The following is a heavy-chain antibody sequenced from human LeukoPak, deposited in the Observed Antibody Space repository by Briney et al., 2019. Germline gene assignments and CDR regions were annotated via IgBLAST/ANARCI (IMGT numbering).Heavy chain of an antibody. J-gene: IGHJ4*02. D-gene: IGHD2-2*01. V-gene: IGHV7-4-1*02. CDR2: INTNTGNP. CDR1: GYTFTTYG. CDR3: ARTRALDY. Sequence: ASVKVSCKASGYTFTTYGMIWVRQAPGHGLEWMGWINTNTGNPTYAQGFTGRFVFSLDTSVNTAYLQISSLKAEDTAIYYCARTRALDYWGQGTLVTVSS.